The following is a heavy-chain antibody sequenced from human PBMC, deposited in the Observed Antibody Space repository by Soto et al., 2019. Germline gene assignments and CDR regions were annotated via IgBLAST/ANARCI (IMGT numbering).Heavy chain of an antibody. V-gene: IGHV4-39*01. CDR2: IYYSGST. D-gene: IGHD3-9*01. Sequence: QLQLQESGPGLVKPLETLSLTCTVSGGSISSSSYYWGWIRQPPGKGLEWIGSIYYSGSTYYNPSLKSRVTISVDTSKNQFSLKLSSVTAADTAVYYCARQFRDRLRYFEDSIHYYMDVWGKRTTVTVSS. J-gene: IGHJ6*03. CDR1: GGSISSSSYY. CDR3: ARQFRDRLRYFEDSIHYYMDV.